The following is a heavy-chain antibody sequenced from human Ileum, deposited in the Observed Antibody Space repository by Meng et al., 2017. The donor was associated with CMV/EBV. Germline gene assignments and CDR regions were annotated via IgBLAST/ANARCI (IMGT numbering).Heavy chain of an antibody. J-gene: IGHJ4*01. V-gene: IGHV3-30*04. CDR1: AFTFSNYA. D-gene: IGHD3-22*01. CDR2: ISYDGGNK. CDR3: AREWSDSSGYYPSPFDY. Sequence: GESLKISCRTSAFTFSNYAIHWVRQAPDKGLEWVAVISYDGGNKYYGASVKGQFTISRDNSKNALYLHMDSLRAEDTAVYFCAREWSDSSGYYPSPFDYWGQGTRVTVSS.